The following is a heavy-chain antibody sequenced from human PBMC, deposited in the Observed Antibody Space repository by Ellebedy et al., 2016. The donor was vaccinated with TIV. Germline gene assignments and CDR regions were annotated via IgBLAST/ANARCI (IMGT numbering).Heavy chain of an antibody. CDR2: INHSGST. CDR1: GGSFSGYY. Sequence: SETLSLTXAVYGGSFSGYYLRWIRQPPGKGLEWIGEINHSGSTNYHPSLKSRVTISVDTSKNQFSLKLSSVTAADTAVYYCASDPGVVAAGWVDPWGQGTLVTVSS. CDR3: ASDPGVVAAGWVDP. J-gene: IGHJ5*02. V-gene: IGHV4-34*01. D-gene: IGHD2-15*01.